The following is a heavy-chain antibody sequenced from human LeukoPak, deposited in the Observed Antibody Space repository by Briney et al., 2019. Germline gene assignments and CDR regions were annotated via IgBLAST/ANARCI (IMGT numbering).Heavy chain of an antibody. Sequence: SETLSLTCTVSGGTISSYYWSWIRQPPGKGLEWIGYIYYSGSTNYNPSLKSRGTISVDTSKNQFSLKLSSVTAADTAVYYCALVGATTRSFDYWGQGTLVTVSS. CDR2: IYYSGST. V-gene: IGHV4-59*01. D-gene: IGHD1-26*01. CDR3: ALVGATTRSFDY. J-gene: IGHJ4*02. CDR1: GGTISSYY.